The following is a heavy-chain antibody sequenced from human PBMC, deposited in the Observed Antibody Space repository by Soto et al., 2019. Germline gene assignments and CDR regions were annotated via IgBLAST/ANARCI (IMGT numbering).Heavy chain of an antibody. CDR3: ARGGLGYSGYDRLYYYGMDV. J-gene: IGHJ6*02. V-gene: IGHV4-34*01. Sequence: PSETLSLTCAVYGGSFSGYYWSWIRQPPGKGLEWIGEINHSGSTNYNPSLKSRVTISVDTSKNQFSLKLSSVTAADTAVYYCARGGLGYSGYDRLYYYGMDVWGQGTTVTVSS. CDR2: INHSGST. D-gene: IGHD5-12*01. CDR1: GGSFSGYY.